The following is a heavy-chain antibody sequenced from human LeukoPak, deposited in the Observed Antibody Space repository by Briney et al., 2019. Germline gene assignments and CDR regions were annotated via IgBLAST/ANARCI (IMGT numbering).Heavy chain of an antibody. CDR3: ARDVDKYYYGSSAYPAIGY. D-gene: IGHD3-22*01. Sequence: GGSLRLSCAASGFTFSDYYMSWIRQAPGKGLEWISYISSGGTTIKFADSVKGRFTISRDNAKNSLYLQMNSLRAEDTAVYYCARDVDKYYYGSSAYPAIGYWGQGALVTVSS. V-gene: IGHV3-11*01. CDR1: GFTFSDYY. CDR2: ISSGGTTI. J-gene: IGHJ4*02.